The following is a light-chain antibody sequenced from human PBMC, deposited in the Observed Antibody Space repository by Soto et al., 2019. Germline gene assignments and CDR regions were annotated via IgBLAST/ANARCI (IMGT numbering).Light chain of an antibody. CDR2: DVS. CDR3: CSYAGSRTFV. Sequence: QSALTQPRSVSGSPGQSVTISCTGTSSDVGGYNYVSWYQHNPGKAPKLMIFDVSARPSGVPDRFSGSKSANTASLTISGLRAEDEAHYHCCSYAGSRTFVFGGGTKLTVL. V-gene: IGLV2-11*01. CDR1: SSDVGGYNY. J-gene: IGLJ3*02.